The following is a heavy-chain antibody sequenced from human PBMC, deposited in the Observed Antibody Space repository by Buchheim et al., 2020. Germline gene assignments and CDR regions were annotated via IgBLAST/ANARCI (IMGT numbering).Heavy chain of an antibody. J-gene: IGHJ3*02. CDR3: ARSLDIVATKLSAFDI. D-gene: IGHD5-12*01. CDR2: ICGSSTYI. Sequence: EVQLVESGGGLVKPGGSLRVSCAASGFTFSSYSINWVRQAPGKGLEWVSCICGSSTYIDYADSVKGRFTISRDNAKNSLYLQMNSLRAEDTAVYYCARSLDIVATKLSAFDIWGQGT. V-gene: IGHV3-21*01. CDR1: GFTFSSYS.